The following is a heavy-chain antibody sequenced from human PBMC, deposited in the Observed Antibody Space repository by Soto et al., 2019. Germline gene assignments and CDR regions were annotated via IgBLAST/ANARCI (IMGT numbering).Heavy chain of an antibody. CDR2: TYYRSKWYN. Sequence: SHTLSLTCAISGDSVSSNSAAWNWIRQSPSRGLEWLGRTYYRSKWYNDYAVSVKSRITINPDTSKNQFSLQLNSVTPEDTAVYYCATSEYSSSSEAFDIWGQGTMVTVSS. J-gene: IGHJ3*02. CDR1: GDSVSSNSAA. CDR3: ATSEYSSSSEAFDI. V-gene: IGHV6-1*01. D-gene: IGHD6-6*01.